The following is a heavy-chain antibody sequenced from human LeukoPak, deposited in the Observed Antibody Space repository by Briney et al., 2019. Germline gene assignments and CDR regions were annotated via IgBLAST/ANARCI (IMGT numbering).Heavy chain of an antibody. Sequence: GGSLRLSCAASEFTFSNYALHWVRQAPGKGLEWVSGTSDRGDYTYYADSVKGRFTISRDSSKNTLFLQMNSLRAEDTALYFCARKAQYNGHYPLDYWGQGTLVTVSS. D-gene: IGHD1-7*01. CDR2: TSDRGDYT. CDR1: EFTFSNYA. J-gene: IGHJ4*02. CDR3: ARKAQYNGHYPLDY. V-gene: IGHV3-23*01.